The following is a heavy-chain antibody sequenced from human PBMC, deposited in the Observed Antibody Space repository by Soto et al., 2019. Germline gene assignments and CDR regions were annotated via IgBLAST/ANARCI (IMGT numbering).Heavy chain of an antibody. J-gene: IGHJ4*02. CDR3: AREWNDYFDY. D-gene: IGHD1-1*01. Sequence: QVQLVESGGGVVQPGRSLRLSCAASGFTFSSYAMHWVRQAPGKGLEWVAVISSDGSNKYYADAVKGRFTISRDNSKNTLYLQMNSLRAEDTAVYYCAREWNDYFDYWGQGTLVTVSS. CDR1: GFTFSSYA. V-gene: IGHV3-30-3*01. CDR2: ISSDGSNK.